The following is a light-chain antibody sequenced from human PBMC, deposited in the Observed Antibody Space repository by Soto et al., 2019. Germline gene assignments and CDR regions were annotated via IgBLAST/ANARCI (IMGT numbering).Light chain of an antibody. CDR1: SSDVGAFNY. J-gene: IGLJ1*01. CDR2: EVG. CDR3: CSYASGSIYV. Sequence: QSALTQPASVSGSPGQSITISCTGTSSDVGAFNYVSWYLQYPGKAPKLMIYEVGNRPSGVSNRFSGSKSGNTASLTISGLQAEDEADYYCCSYASGSIYVFGTRTKLTVL. V-gene: IGLV2-14*01.